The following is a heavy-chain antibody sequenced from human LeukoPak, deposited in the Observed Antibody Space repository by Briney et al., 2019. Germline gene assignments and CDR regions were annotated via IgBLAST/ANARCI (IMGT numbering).Heavy chain of an antibody. Sequence: GGSLRLSCAASRFTFSSYSMNWVRQAPGKGLEWVSSISSSSSYIYYADSVKGRFTISRDNAKNSLYLQMNSLRAEDTAVYYCARVSVATWFDPWGQGTPVTVSS. V-gene: IGHV3-21*01. CDR3: ARVSVATWFDP. CDR2: ISSSSSYI. D-gene: IGHD5-12*01. J-gene: IGHJ5*02. CDR1: RFTFSSYS.